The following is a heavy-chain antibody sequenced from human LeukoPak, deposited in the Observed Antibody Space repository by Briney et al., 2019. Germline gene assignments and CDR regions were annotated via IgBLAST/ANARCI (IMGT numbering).Heavy chain of an antibody. CDR1: GFTFSSYA. CDR2: ISGSGGST. Sequence: PGGSLRLSCAASGFTFSSYAMSWVRQAPGKGLEWVSAISGSGGSTYYADSVKGRFTISRDNSKSTLYLQMNSLRAEDTAVYYCAKAVAGQGYYYDSSGYYSHGALDYWGQGTLVTVSS. CDR3: AKAVAGQGYYYDSSGYYSHGALDY. V-gene: IGHV3-23*01. D-gene: IGHD3-22*01. J-gene: IGHJ4*02.